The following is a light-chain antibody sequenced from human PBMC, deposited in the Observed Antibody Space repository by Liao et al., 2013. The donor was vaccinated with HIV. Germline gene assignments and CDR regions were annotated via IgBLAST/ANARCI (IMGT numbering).Light chain of an antibody. CDR3: QVWDSSSDHVV. CDR1: TIESKT. J-gene: IGLJ2*01. CDR2: YNS. V-gene: IGLV3-21*04. Sequence: SYVLTQPPSLSVAPGKTARITCGGNTIESKTVHWYQQKPGQAPLLVIYYNSDRPSGIPERFSGSNSGNTATLTISSVEAGDEADYYCQVWDSSSDHVVFGGGTKLTVL.